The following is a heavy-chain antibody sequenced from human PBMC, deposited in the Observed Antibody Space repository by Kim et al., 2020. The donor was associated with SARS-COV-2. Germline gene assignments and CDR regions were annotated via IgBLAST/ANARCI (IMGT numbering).Heavy chain of an antibody. V-gene: IGHV4-59*01. Sequence: SETLSLTCTVSGGSISSYYWSWIRQPPGKGLEWIGYIYYSGSTNYNPSLKSRVTISVDTSKNQFSLKLSSVTAADTAVYYCAIVVGDRRYCSSTSCYTPWFDPWGQGTLVTVSS. D-gene: IGHD2-2*02. CDR1: GGSISSYY. CDR2: IYYSGST. J-gene: IGHJ5*02. CDR3: AIVVGDRRYCSSTSCYTPWFDP.